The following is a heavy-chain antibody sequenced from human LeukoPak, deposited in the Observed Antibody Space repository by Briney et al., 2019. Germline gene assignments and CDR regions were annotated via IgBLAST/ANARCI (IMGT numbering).Heavy chain of an antibody. Sequence: ASVKVSCKASGYTFTSYDINWVRQATGQGLEWMGWMNPNSGNTGYAQKFQGRVTMTRNTSISTAYMELSSLRSEDTAVYYCAAASSWVLEWLPYYYYGMDVWGQGTTVTVSS. D-gene: IGHD3-3*01. CDR2: MNPNSGNT. J-gene: IGHJ6*02. CDR1: GYTFTSYD. CDR3: AAASSWVLEWLPYYYYGMDV. V-gene: IGHV1-8*01.